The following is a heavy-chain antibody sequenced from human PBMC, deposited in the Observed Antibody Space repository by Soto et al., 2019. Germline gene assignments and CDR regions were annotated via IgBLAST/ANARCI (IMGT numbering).Heavy chain of an antibody. Sequence: PSETLSLTCTVSGGSIDYYYWSWIRQPPGKGLEWIGDISDSGRTNYHPSLRSRVTISVDTSKDQFSLKLNSVTAADTAVYYCARDSTTWFPYYGIDVWGQGTTVTVSS. CDR1: GGSIDYYY. CDR2: ISDSGRT. V-gene: IGHV4-59*01. D-gene: IGHD2-2*01. CDR3: ARDSTTWFPYYGIDV. J-gene: IGHJ6*02.